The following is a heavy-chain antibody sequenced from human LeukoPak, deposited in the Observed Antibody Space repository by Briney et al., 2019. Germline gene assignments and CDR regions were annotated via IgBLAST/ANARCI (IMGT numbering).Heavy chain of an antibody. J-gene: IGHJ5*02. CDR2: IYYTGST. D-gene: IGHD4-23*01. V-gene: IGHV4-59*01. CDR3: ARGDFGGNSWWCDP. CDR1: GGSISSYY. Sequence: SETLSLTCSASGGSISSYYWNWIRQPPGKGLERIWDIYYTGSTDYNPSLKSRVTILLDTSKNQFSLKLTSVTAADTAVYYCARGDFGGNSWWCDPWGQGTLVTVSS.